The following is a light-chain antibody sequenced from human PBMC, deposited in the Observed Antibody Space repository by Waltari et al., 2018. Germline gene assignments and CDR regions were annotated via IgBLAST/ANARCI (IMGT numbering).Light chain of an antibody. J-gene: IGKJ4*01. CDR2: GAS. Sequence: EIVMTQSPGTLSVSPGEGATLSCRAIQSVSSKVAWYQQRPGQAPRLHIFGASTRATGIPARFSGSESGTEFTLTISSLQSEDSGVYFCQQYTTRPLTFGGGTKVEI. CDR1: QSVSSK. CDR3: QQYTTRPLT. V-gene: IGKV3-15*01.